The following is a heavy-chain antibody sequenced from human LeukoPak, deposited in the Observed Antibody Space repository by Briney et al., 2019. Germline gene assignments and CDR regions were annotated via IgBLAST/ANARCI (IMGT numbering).Heavy chain of an antibody. Sequence: GGSLRLSCAASGFIFSDYYMSWIRQAPGKGLEWVSYVSISGGTIYYADSVKGRFTISRDNAKNSLYLQMNSLRAEDTAVYCCARTMITFGGVIVPMGFDYWGQGTLVTVSS. D-gene: IGHD3-16*02. CDR2: VSISGGTI. J-gene: IGHJ4*02. CDR1: GFIFSDYY. CDR3: ARTMITFGGVIVPMGFDY. V-gene: IGHV3-11*01.